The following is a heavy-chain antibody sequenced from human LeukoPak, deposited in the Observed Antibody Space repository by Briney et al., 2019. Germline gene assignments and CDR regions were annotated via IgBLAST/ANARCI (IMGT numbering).Heavy chain of an antibody. J-gene: IGHJ5*02. V-gene: IGHV1-69*04. D-gene: IGHD1-26*01. CDR3: ARDTGATGWFDP. CDR2: IIPILGIA. CDR1: GGTFSSYA. Sequence: ASVKVSCKASGGTFSSYAISWVRQAPGQGLEWMGRIIPILGIANYAQKFQGRVTITADKSTSTAYMELSSLRSEDTAVYYCARDTGATGWFDPWGQGTLVTVSS.